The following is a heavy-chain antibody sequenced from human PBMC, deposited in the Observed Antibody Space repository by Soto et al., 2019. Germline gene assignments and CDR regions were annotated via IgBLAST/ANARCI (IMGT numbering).Heavy chain of an antibody. D-gene: IGHD2-2*01. CDR2: INAGNGNT. J-gene: IGHJ6*02. CDR1: GYTFTSYA. CDR3: AREDIVVVTAATDSHKYYYYGMDV. V-gene: IGHV1-3*01. Sequence: CQASGYTFTSYAMHWVRQAPGQRLEWMGWINAGNGNTKYSQKFQGRVTITRDTSASTAYMELSSLRSEDTAVYYCAREDIVVVTAATDSHKYYYYGMDVWGQGTTVTVSS.